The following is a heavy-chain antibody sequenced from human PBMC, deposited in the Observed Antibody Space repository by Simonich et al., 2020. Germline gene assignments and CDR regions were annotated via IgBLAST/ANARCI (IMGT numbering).Heavy chain of an antibody. CDR1: GGSFSGYY. D-gene: IGHD6-13*01. V-gene: IGHV4-34*01. CDR2: INHSTRT. Sequence: QVQLQQWGAGLLKPSETLSLTCAVYGGSFSGYYWSWIRQPPGKGLEWIGEINHSTRTNDNPALKSRVTISVDTSKNQFSLKLSSVTAADTAVYYRARGLRVAAAGTAFQHWGQGTLVTVSS. J-gene: IGHJ1*01. CDR3: ARGLRVAAAGTAFQH.